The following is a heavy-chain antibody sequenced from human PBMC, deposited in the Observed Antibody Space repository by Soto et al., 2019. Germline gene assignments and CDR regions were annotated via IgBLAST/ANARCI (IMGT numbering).Heavy chain of an antibody. CDR3: ARWDGYNHDAFDI. J-gene: IGHJ3*02. Sequence: ASVKVSCKASGYTFTSYAMHWVRQAPGQRLEWMGWINAGNGNTKYSQKFQGRVTITRDTSASTAYMELSSLRSEDTAVYYCARWDGYNHDAFDIWGQGTIVTVSS. V-gene: IGHV1-3*01. CDR2: INAGNGNT. CDR1: GYTFTSYA. D-gene: IGHD5-12*01.